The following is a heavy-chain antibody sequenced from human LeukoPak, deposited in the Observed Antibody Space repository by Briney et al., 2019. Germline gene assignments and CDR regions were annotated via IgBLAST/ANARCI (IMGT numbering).Heavy chain of an antibody. Sequence: PSETLSLTCTVSGGSISSYYWSWVRQAPGKGLEWVSAISGSGGSTYYADSVKGRFTISRDNSKNTLYLQMNSLRAEDTAVYYCAKVGTRLGYSYGHYWGQGTLVTVSS. D-gene: IGHD5-18*01. CDR3: AKVGTRLGYSYGHY. V-gene: IGHV3-23*01. CDR2: ISGSGGST. J-gene: IGHJ4*02. CDR1: GGSISSYY.